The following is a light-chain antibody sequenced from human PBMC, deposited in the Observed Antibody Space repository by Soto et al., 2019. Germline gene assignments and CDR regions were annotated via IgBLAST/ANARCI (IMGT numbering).Light chain of an antibody. CDR1: QSVSSSY. Sequence: ENVLSQSPGTLSLSPGERATLSCRASQSVSSSYLAWYQQKPGQAPRLLIYDASRRATGIPDRFSGSGSGTDFTLTISRLEPEDFAVYYCQQYGSPEVTFGQGTRLEIK. CDR3: QQYGSPEVT. V-gene: IGKV3-20*01. J-gene: IGKJ5*01. CDR2: DAS.